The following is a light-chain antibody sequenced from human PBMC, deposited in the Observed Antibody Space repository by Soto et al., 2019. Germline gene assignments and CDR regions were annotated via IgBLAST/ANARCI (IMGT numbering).Light chain of an antibody. V-gene: IGKV1-33*01. J-gene: IGKJ5*01. CDR1: QDITNF. Sequence: DTQMTQSPSSLSASVGDRVTITCQASQDITNFLNWYQQKPGEAPKVLIYDVSNLHSGGPSRFSGSGSRTHFSLTITNLQPEDFATYYCQQYDSVPITFGQGTRL. CDR2: DVS. CDR3: QQYDSVPIT.